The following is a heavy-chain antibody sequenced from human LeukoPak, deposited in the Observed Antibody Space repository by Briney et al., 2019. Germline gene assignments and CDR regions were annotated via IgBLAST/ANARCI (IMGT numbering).Heavy chain of an antibody. CDR2: INHSGST. Sequence: SETLSLTCAVYGGSFSGYYWSWIRQPPGKGLEWIGEINHSGSTNYNPSLKSRVTISVDTSKNQFSLKLSSVTAADTAVYYCAGVKESAFDIWGQGTMVTVSS. D-gene: IGHD3-10*01. J-gene: IGHJ3*02. V-gene: IGHV4-34*01. CDR3: AGVKESAFDI. CDR1: GGSFSGYY.